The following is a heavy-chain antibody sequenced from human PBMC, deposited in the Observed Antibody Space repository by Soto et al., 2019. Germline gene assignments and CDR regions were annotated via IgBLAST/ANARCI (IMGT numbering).Heavy chain of an antibody. D-gene: IGHD3-9*01. J-gene: IGHJ4*02. CDR3: ARPPGYISDWYYFDL. Sequence: QVQLVQSGAEVKKPGASVKVSSEASGYSSIDYYIHWVRQAPGQGLEWMGRISPKSGGTNYAKKFEGRVTMTWDTSLNTAYMELSSLISDDTAVYYCARPPGYISDWYYFDLWGQGTLVTVSS. CDR1: GYSSIDYY. V-gene: IGHV1-2*02. CDR2: ISPKSGGT.